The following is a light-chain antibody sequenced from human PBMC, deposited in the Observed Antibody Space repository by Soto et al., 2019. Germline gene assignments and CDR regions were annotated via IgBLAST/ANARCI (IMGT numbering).Light chain of an antibody. V-gene: IGKV3-20*01. CDR2: GAS. CDR1: QSIGND. CDR3: QQYGGSVQT. Sequence: EIVMTESPVTLSVSPGEGATVSYWASQSIGNDVAWYQQRPGQPPNLLIFGASHRAPDIPDRFSGSGSGTDFTHTISRLEPEDFAVYYCQQYGGSVQTFGQGTKVDIK. J-gene: IGKJ1*01.